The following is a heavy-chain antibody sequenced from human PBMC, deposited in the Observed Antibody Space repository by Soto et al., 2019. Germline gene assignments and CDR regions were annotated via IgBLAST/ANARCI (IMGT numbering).Heavy chain of an antibody. Sequence: GGSMRLSCSASGFTFSSYAMHWVRQDPGKGLEYVSAISSNGGSTYYADSVKGRFTISRDNSKNTLYLQMSSLRAEDTAVYYCVSRFGELFSYYYGMDVWGQGTTVTVSS. CDR2: ISSNGGST. V-gene: IGHV3-64D*08. D-gene: IGHD3-10*01. CDR3: VSRFGELFSYYYGMDV. J-gene: IGHJ6*02. CDR1: GFTFSSYA.